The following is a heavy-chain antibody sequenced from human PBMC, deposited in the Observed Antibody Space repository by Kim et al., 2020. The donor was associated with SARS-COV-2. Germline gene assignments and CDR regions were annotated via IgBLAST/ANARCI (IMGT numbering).Heavy chain of an antibody. CDR3: ARGYCSGGSCDYYFDY. CDR2: INPNSGGT. D-gene: IGHD2-15*01. CDR1: GYTFTGYY. V-gene: IGHV1-2*06. Sequence: SVKVSCKASGYTFTGYYMHWVRQAPGQGLEWMGRINPNSGGTNYAQKFQGRVTMTRDTSISTAYMELSRLRSDDTAVYYCARGYCSGGSCDYYFDYWVQGTLVTVSS. J-gene: IGHJ4*02.